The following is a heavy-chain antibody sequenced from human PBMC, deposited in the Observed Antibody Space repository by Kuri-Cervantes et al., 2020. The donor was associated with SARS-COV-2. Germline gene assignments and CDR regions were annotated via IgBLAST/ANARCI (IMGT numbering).Heavy chain of an antibody. CDR1: GYSISSGYY. J-gene: IGHJ5*02. CDR3: ARVVTNPLDYDSSGSTFDP. D-gene: IGHD3-22*01. Sequence: SETLSLTCTVSGYSISSGYYWGWIRQPPGKGLAWIGSIYHSGSTYYNPSLKSRVTISVDTSKNQFSLKLSSVTAADTAVYYCARVVTNPLDYDSSGSTFDPWGQGTLVTVSS. V-gene: IGHV4-38-2*02. CDR2: IYHSGST.